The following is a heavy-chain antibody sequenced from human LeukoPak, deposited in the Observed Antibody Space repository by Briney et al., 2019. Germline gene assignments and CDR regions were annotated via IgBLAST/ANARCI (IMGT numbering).Heavy chain of an antibody. V-gene: IGHV3-23*01. D-gene: IGHD5-12*01. J-gene: IGHJ6*03. Sequence: GGSLRLSCAASGFTISSYAMSWVRQAPGKGLEWVSAISGSGGITYYADSVKGRFTISRDNSKNTLYLQMNSLRAEDTAVYYCARDRSGYDLNARFYYYYMDVWGKGTTVTVSS. CDR1: GFTISSYA. CDR2: ISGSGGIT. CDR3: ARDRSGYDLNARFYYYYMDV.